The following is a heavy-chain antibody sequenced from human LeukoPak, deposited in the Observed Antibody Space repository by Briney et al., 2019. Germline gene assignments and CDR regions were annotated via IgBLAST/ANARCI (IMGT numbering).Heavy chain of an antibody. CDR3: ATRAVRGVIIGGDAFDI. V-gene: IGHV1-24*01. CDR1: GYTLTELS. Sequence: ASVKVSCKVSGYTLTELSMHWVRQAPGKELEWMGGFDPEDGETIYAQKFQGRVTMTEDTSTDTAYMELSSLRSEDMAVYYCATRAVRGVIIGGDAFDIWGQGTMVTVSS. J-gene: IGHJ3*02. CDR2: FDPEDGET. D-gene: IGHD3-10*01.